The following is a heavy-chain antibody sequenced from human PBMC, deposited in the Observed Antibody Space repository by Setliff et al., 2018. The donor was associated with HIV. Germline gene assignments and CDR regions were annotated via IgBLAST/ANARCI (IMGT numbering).Heavy chain of an antibody. D-gene: IGHD3-3*01. J-gene: IGHJ4*02. CDR2: MYHTGST. CDR3: ARGSSDFWRGYYYY. V-gene: IGHV4-38-2*01. CDR1: GYSISSGCY. Sequence: SETLSLTCAVSGYSISSGCYWGWIRQPPGKGLEWIGSMYHTGSTYYSPSLNSRFTISVDTSKNQFSLKLRSVTAADTAVYYCARGSSDFWRGYYYYWGQGTLVTVSS.